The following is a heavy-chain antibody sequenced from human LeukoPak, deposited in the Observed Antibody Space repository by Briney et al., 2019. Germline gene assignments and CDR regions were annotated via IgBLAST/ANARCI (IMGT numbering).Heavy chain of an antibody. J-gene: IGHJ4*02. Sequence: GGSLRLSCAASGFTFSSYAMHWVRQAPGKGLEWVAVISYDGSNKYYADSVKGRFTISRDNSKNTLYLQMNSLRAEDTAVYYCAKDRYSYGRTEFDYWGQGTLVTVSS. CDR3: AKDRYSYGRTEFDY. CDR1: GFTFSSYA. D-gene: IGHD5-18*01. CDR2: ISYDGSNK. V-gene: IGHV3-30*04.